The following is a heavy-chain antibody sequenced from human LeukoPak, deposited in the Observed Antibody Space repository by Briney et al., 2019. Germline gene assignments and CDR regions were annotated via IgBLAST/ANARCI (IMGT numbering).Heavy chain of an antibody. D-gene: IGHD1-26*01. CDR3: AAIVGATGWFDP. CDR1: GGSISSGGYY. Sequence: SETLSLTCTVSGGSISSGGYYWSRIRQPPGKGLEWIGYIYHSGSTYYNPSLKSRVTISVDRSKNQFSLKLSSVTAADTAVYYCAAIVGATGWFDPWGQGTLVTVSS. V-gene: IGHV4-30-2*01. J-gene: IGHJ5*02. CDR2: IYHSGST.